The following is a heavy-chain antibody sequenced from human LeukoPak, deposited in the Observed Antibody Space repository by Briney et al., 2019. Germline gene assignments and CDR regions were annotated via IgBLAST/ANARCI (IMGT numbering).Heavy chain of an antibody. CDR2: LSYDGSSK. V-gene: IGHV3-30*03. D-gene: IGHD2/OR15-2a*01. Sequence: GDSLRLSCAASGFTFSNYGMHWVRQAPGKGLEWVAVLSYDGSSKDYADSVKGRFTISRDNSKDTLYLQMNSLRAEDTAVYYCARGGANMVGYFDYWGQGTLVTVSS. CDR3: ARGGANMVGYFDY. CDR1: GFTFSNYG. J-gene: IGHJ4*02.